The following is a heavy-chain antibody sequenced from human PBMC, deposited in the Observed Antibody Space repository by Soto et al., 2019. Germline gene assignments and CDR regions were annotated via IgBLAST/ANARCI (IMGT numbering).Heavy chain of an antibody. CDR3: ATRSLDYYGSGSLNWFDP. V-gene: IGHV1-24*01. Sequence: GASVKVSCKVSGYTLTELSMHWVRQAPGKGLEWMGGFDPEDGETIYAQKLQGRVTMTEDTSTDTAYMELSSLRSEDTAVYYCATRSLDYYGSGSLNWFDPWGQGTLVTVSS. D-gene: IGHD3-10*01. J-gene: IGHJ5*02. CDR2: FDPEDGET. CDR1: GYTLTELS.